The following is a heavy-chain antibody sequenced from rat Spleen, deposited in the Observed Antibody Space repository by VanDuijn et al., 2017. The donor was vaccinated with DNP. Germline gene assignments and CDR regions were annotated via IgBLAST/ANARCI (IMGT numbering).Heavy chain of an antibody. D-gene: IGHD1-3*01. CDR1: GFSLTDYS. J-gene: IGHJ2*01. Sequence: QVQLKESGPGLVQPSETLSLTCTVSGFSLTDYSVHWVRQPPGKGLEWIATISSGGGTYYNSALKSRLIINRDTSRSQVFLKMNSLQTEDTAIYFCTRRTVAAGYFDYWGQGVMVTVSS. CDR2: ISSGGGT. V-gene: IGHV2-19*01. CDR3: TRRTVAAGYFDY.